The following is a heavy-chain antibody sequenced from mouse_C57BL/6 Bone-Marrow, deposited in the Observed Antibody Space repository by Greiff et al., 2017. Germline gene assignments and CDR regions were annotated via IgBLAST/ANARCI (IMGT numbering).Heavy chain of an antibody. J-gene: IGHJ1*03. CDR2: IDPSDSYT. CDR3: ARDYYDYDDWYFDV. D-gene: IGHD2-4*01. CDR1: GYTFTSYW. V-gene: IGHV1-69*01. Sequence: VQLQQPGAELVMPGASVKLSCKASGYTFTSYWMHWVKQRPGQGLEWIGEIDPSDSYTNYNQKFKGKSTLTVDKSSSTAYMQRSSLTSEDSAVYYCARDYYDYDDWYFDVWGTGTTVTVSS.